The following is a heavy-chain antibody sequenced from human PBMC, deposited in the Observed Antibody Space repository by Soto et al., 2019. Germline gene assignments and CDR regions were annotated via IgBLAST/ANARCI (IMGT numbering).Heavy chain of an antibody. Sequence: SETLSLTCAVSGASISSDNRWTWVRQPPGEGLEWIGEISQSGATKYNPSLASRVTISVDKSKNQFSLRLTSMTAADTAVYYCAKKVPAALRLYYFFGLDVWGQGTTVTVSS. CDR2: ISQSGAT. CDR3: AKKVPAALRLYYFFGLDV. CDR1: GASISSDNR. J-gene: IGHJ6*02. V-gene: IGHV4-4*02. D-gene: IGHD2-15*01.